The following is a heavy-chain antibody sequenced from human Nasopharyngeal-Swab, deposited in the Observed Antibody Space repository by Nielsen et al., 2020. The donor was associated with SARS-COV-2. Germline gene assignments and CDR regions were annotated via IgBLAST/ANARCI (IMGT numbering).Heavy chain of an antibody. CDR1: GYTLTELS. J-gene: IGHJ4*02. V-gene: IGHV1-24*01. D-gene: IGHD6-19*01. CDR3: ARDRDIAVARAPFDY. Sequence: ASVKVSCKVSGYTLTELSMHWVRQAPGKGLEWMGGFDPEDGETIYAQKFQGRVTMTEDTSTDTAYMELSSLRSDDTAVYYCARDRDIAVARAPFDYWGQGTLVTVSS. CDR2: FDPEDGET.